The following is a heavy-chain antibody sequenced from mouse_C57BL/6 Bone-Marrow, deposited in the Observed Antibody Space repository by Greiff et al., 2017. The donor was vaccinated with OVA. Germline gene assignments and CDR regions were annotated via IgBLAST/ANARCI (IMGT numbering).Heavy chain of an antibody. Sequence: EVKLMESGGGLVQPGGSLKLSCAASGFTFSDYGMAWVRQAPRKGPEWVAFISNLAYSIYYADTVTGRFTISRENAKNTLYLEMSSLRSEDTAMYYCARHEDYGSSYWYFDVWGTGTTVTVSS. CDR2: ISNLAYSI. V-gene: IGHV5-15*01. CDR3: ARHEDYGSSYWYFDV. J-gene: IGHJ1*03. D-gene: IGHD1-1*01. CDR1: GFTFSDYG.